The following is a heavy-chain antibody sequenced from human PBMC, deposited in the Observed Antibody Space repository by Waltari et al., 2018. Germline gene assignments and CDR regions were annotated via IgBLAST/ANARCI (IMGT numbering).Heavy chain of an antibody. Sequence: EVQLVESGGGLVQPGGSLRLSCAASGFTFRRFWMSWVRQAPGRGREWVGNIYQGGTVTNYVDSVKGRFTTSRDNARNSRYLQMNSLGVDDTAVYYCVRDDDGGMGAVWGQGTTVTVSS. D-gene: IGHD3-16*01. V-gene: IGHV3-7*01. CDR2: IYQGGTVT. CDR3: VRDDDGGMGAV. CDR1: GFTFRRFW. J-gene: IGHJ6*02.